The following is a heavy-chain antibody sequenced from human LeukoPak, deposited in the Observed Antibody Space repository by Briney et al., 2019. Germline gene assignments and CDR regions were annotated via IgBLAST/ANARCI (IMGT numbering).Heavy chain of an antibody. Sequence: PGGSLRLSCAASGFTFSSYSMNWVRQAPGKGLEWVSSISSSSSYIYYADSVKGRFTISRDNAKNSLYLQMNSLRAEDTAVYYCARDRGSSGWFLYYMDVWGKGTTVTISS. CDR3: ARDRGSSGWFLYYMDV. CDR2: ISSSSSYI. J-gene: IGHJ6*03. D-gene: IGHD6-19*01. CDR1: GFTFSSYS. V-gene: IGHV3-21*01.